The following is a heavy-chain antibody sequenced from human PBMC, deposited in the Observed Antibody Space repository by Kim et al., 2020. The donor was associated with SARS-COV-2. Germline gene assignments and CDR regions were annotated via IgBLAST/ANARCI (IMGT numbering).Heavy chain of an antibody. Sequence: SETLSLTCTVSGGSISSSSYYWGWIRQPPGKGLEWIGSIYYSGSTYYNPSLKSRVTISVDTSKNQFSLKLSSVTAADTAVYYCASIAAAGKQTHNWDTNWSQGTLVTVSS. J-gene: IGHJ4*02. CDR1: GGSISSSSYY. CDR3: ASIAAAGKQTHNWDTN. D-gene: IGHD6-13*01. V-gene: IGHV4-39*01. CDR2: IYYSGST.